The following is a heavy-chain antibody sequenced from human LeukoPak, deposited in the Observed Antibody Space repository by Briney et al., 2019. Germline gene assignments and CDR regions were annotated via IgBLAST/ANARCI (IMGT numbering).Heavy chain of an antibody. CDR1: GFTFSSYA. J-gene: IGHJ4*02. Sequence: GGSLRLSCAASGFTFSSYAMSWVRQAPGKGLEWVSGISSSSSYIYYADSVKGRFTISRDNAKNSLYLQMNSLRAEDTAVYYCASSSYSSGWYFYYWGQGTLVTVSS. V-gene: IGHV3-21*01. CDR3: ASSSYSSGWYFYY. D-gene: IGHD6-19*01. CDR2: ISSSSSYI.